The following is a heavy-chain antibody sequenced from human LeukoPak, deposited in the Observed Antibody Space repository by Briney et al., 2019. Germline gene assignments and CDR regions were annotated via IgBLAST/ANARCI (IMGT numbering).Heavy chain of an antibody. CDR3: ARGLMGVFSLFDY. D-gene: IGHD2-8*01. Sequence: PGGSLRLSCAASGFTFSSYWMSWVRQAPGKGLEWVANIKQDGSEKYYVDSVKGRFTISRDNAKNSLYLQMNSLRAEDTAVYYCARGLMGVFSLFDYWGQGTLVTVSS. CDR2: IKQDGSEK. J-gene: IGHJ4*02. CDR1: GFTFSSYW. V-gene: IGHV3-7*01.